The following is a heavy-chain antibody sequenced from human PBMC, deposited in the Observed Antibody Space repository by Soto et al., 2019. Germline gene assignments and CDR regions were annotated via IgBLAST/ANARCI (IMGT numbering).Heavy chain of an antibody. CDR3: AASIVGATYYYYGMDV. V-gene: IGHV1-58*01. CDR1: GFTFTSSA. D-gene: IGHD1-26*01. J-gene: IGHJ6*02. CDR2: IVVGSGNT. Sequence: GASVEVSCRASGFTFTSSAVQWVRQARGQRLEWIGWIVVGSGNTNYAQKFQERVTITRDMSTSTAYMELSSLRSEDTAVYYCAASIVGATYYYYGMDVWGQGTTVTVSS.